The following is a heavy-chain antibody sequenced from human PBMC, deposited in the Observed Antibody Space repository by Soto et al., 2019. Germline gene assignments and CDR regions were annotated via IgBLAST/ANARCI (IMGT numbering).Heavy chain of an antibody. J-gene: IGHJ4*02. CDR3: ASGYSYGPFDY. Sequence: QLQLQESGPGLVKPSQTLSLTCAVSGGSISSGGYSWSWIRQPPGKGLQWIGYIYHSGSTYYNPSLTSRVTISVDRSKNQFSLKLSSVTAAVTAVYYCASGYSYGPFDYWGQGTLVTVSS. CDR2: IYHSGST. D-gene: IGHD5-18*01. V-gene: IGHV4-30-2*01. CDR1: GGSISSGGYS.